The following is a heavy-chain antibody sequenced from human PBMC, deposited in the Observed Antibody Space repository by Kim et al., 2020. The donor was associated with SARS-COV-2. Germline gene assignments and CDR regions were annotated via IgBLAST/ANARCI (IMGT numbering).Heavy chain of an antibody. Sequence: SETLSLTCAVYGGSFSGYYWNWIRQPPGKGLEWIGEINHSGSTNYNPSLKSRVSISVNTSKNQFSLKLSSVTAADTAVYYCARGRIFVVVVAATGQNWFDPWGQGTLVTVSS. CDR1: GGSFSGYY. D-gene: IGHD2-15*01. J-gene: IGHJ5*02. V-gene: IGHV4-34*01. CDR2: INHSGST. CDR3: ARGRIFVVVVAATGQNWFDP.